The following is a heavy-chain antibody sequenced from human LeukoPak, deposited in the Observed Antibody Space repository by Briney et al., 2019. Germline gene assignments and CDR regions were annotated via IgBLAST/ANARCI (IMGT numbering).Heavy chain of an antibody. CDR3: ARDRGANWFDP. Sequence: GGSLRLSCAASGFTVSSNYMSWVRQAPGKGLEWLSVIYTDGSTYYADSVKGRFTISIHNSKNTLDLQMNSLRDEDTAVYYCARDRGANWFDPWGQGTLVTVSS. V-gene: IGHV3-53*04. CDR1: GFTVSSNY. D-gene: IGHD1-26*01. CDR2: IYTDGST. J-gene: IGHJ5*02.